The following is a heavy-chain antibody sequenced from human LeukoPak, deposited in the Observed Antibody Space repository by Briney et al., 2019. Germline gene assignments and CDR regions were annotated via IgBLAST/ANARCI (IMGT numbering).Heavy chain of an antibody. CDR3: ARDLVGYCSSTSCYMAPDPPSDCFDY. D-gene: IGHD2-2*02. J-gene: IGHJ4*02. Sequence: ASVKVSCKASGYTFTSYGISWVRQAPGQGLEWMGWISAYNGNTNYAQKLQGRVTMTTDTSTSTAYMELRSLRSDDPAVYHCARDLVGYCSSTSCYMAPDPPSDCFDYWGQGTLVTVSS. V-gene: IGHV1-18*01. CDR2: ISAYNGNT. CDR1: GYTFTSYG.